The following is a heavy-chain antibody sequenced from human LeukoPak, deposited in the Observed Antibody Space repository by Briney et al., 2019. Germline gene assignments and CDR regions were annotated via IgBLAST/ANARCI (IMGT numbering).Heavy chain of an antibody. D-gene: IGHD6-19*01. CDR3: ARARYSSGWPYYYYGMDV. CDR1: GGSISSYN. J-gene: IGHJ6*02. CDR2: IYYSGST. Sequence: PSETLSLTCTVSGGSISSYNWSWIRQPPGKGLEWIGYIYYSGSTNYNPSLKSRVTISVDTSKNQFSLKLSSVTAADTAVYYCARARYSSGWPYYYYGMDVWGQGTTVTVSS. V-gene: IGHV4-59*01.